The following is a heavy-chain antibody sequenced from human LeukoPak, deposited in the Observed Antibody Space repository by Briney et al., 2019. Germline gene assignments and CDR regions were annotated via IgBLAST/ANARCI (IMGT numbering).Heavy chain of an antibody. J-gene: IGHJ4*02. CDR2: ISSSSSYT. Sequence: GGSLRLYCAASGFTFSDYYMSWIRQAPGKGLEWVSYISSSSSYTNYADSVKGRFTISRDNAKNSLYLQMNSLRAEDTAVYYCARWGDYVDYWGQGTLVTVSS. V-gene: IGHV3-11*06. CDR1: GFTFSDYY. D-gene: IGHD1-26*01. CDR3: ARWGDYVDY.